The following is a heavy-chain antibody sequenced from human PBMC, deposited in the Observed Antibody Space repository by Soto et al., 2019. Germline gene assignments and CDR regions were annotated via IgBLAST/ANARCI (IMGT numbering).Heavy chain of an antibody. CDR2: IYYSGST. CDR3: ARAIVGYYDSSGYYWIDY. V-gene: IGHV4-30-4*01. J-gene: IGHJ4*02. CDR1: GGSISSGDYY. Sequence: QVQLQESGPGLVKPSQTLSLTCTVSGGSISSGDYYWSWIRQPPGKGLEWIGYIYYSGSTYYNPSLKSRVTISVDTSKNQFSLKLSSVTAADTAVYYCARAIVGYYDSSGYYWIDYWGQGTLVTVSS. D-gene: IGHD3-22*01.